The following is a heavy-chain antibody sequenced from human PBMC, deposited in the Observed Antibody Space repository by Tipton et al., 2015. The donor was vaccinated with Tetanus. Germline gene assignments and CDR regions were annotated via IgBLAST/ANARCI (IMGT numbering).Heavy chain of an antibody. CDR3: AGGGGWYVYWFDP. CDR1: GFTFSSYS. CDR2: ISSSSSYI. J-gene: IGHJ5*02. V-gene: IGHV3-21*01. D-gene: IGHD6-19*01. Sequence: SLRLSCAASGFTFSSYSMNWVRQAPGKGLEWVSSISSSSSYIYYADSVKGRFTISRDNAKNSLYLQMNSLRAEDTAVYYCAGGGGWYVYWFDPWGQGTLVTVSS.